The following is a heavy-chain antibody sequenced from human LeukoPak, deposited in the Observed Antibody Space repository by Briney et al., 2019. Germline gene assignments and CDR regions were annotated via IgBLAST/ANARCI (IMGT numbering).Heavy chain of an antibody. CDR3: AKGAGPPWFDP. Sequence: SETLSLTCTVSGYSISSGYFWAWIRQPPGKGLEWIGSISQSAGTYYNPSLKSRITMSVDTSRNQFSMNLNSVTAADTAVYYCAKGAGPPWFDPWGQGTLVTVSS. V-gene: IGHV4-38-2*02. CDR1: GYSISSGYF. D-gene: IGHD6-19*01. CDR2: ISQSAGT. J-gene: IGHJ5*02.